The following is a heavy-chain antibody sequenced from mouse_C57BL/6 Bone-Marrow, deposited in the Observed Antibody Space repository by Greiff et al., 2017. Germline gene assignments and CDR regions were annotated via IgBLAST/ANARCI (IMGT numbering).Heavy chain of an antibody. D-gene: IGHD1-1*01. CDR2: IHPNSGST. CDR3: AKYRYGSSYGY. J-gene: IGHJ2*01. CDR1: GYTFTSYW. Sequence: VQLQQPGAELVKPGASVKLSCKASGYTFTSYWMHWVKQRPGQGLEWIGMIHPNSGSTNYNEKFKSKATLTVDKSSSTAYMQLSSLTSEDSAVYYCAKYRYGSSYGYWGQGTTLTVSS. V-gene: IGHV1-64*01.